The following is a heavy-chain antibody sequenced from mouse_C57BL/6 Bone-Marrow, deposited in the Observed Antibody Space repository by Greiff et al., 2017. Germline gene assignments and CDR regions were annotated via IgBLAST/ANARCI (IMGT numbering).Heavy chain of an antibody. D-gene: IGHD4-1*01. CDR3: ARSGPLGGSFDY. Sequence: VQLQQPGAELVKPGASVKMSCKVSGYTFTSFWITWVKQRPGQGLVWIGDIYPTSGRTNYNEKFKSKAILTVDTSSNTAYMQLSSLTSEDSAVFYCARSGPLGGSFDYGGQGTTLTVSS. V-gene: IGHV1-55*01. CDR1: GYTFTSFW. J-gene: IGHJ2*01. CDR2: IYPTSGRT.